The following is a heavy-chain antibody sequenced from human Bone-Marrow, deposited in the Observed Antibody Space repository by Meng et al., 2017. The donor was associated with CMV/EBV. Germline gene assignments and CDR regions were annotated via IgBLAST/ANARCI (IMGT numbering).Heavy chain of an antibody. Sequence: SETLSLTCTVSGGSISSSSYYWGWIRQPPGKGLEWIGSIYYSGSTYYNPSLKSRVTISVDTSKNQFSLKLSSVTAADTAVYYCARGVPQARPIDYWGQGKLVTVYS. V-gene: IGHV4-39*07. CDR3: ARGVPQARPIDY. CDR2: IYYSGST. CDR1: GGSISSSSYY. J-gene: IGHJ4*02. D-gene: IGHD6-6*01.